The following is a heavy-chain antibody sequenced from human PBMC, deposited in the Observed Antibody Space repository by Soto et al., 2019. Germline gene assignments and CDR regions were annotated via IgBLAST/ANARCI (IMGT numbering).Heavy chain of an antibody. Sequence: QVQLGESGGDVVQPGRSLRLSCAASGFTFSRYGMHWVRQAPGKGLEWVAVIWYDGSKEYYADSLKGRFTISRDNSRNTLYLQMNSLRTEDTAVYYCARGYGANSAYFDYWGQGTLVTVSS. J-gene: IGHJ4*02. CDR3: ARGYGANSAYFDY. D-gene: IGHD4-17*01. CDR2: IWYDGSKE. CDR1: GFTFSRYG. V-gene: IGHV3-33*01.